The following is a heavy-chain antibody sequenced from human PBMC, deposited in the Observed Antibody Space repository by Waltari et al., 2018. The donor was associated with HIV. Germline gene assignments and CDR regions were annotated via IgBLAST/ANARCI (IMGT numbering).Heavy chain of an antibody. Sequence: QVQLVQSGAEVKKPGASVKVSCKAAGYTLPNYAMHWVRQAPGQRLEWMGWINAGNGNTKYSQKFQGRVTITRDTSASTAYMELSSLRSEDTAVYYCARISYYYGSGSYPYFDYWGQGTLVTVSS. D-gene: IGHD3-10*01. CDR3: ARISYYYGSGSYPYFDY. V-gene: IGHV1-3*01. CDR1: GYTLPNYA. CDR2: INAGNGNT. J-gene: IGHJ4*02.